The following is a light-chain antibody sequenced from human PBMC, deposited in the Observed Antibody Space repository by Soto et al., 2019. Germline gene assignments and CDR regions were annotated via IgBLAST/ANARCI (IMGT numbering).Light chain of an antibody. Sequence: DIQMTQSPSSLSAFVGDRVTITCRSSQNISRFLNWYQQKQGRVPDLLIYSVSRLHVGVPSRFSGSGSGTDFTLTTSSLQPADFATYFCQQSYNPPPTFGQGTKVEIK. CDR1: QNISRF. V-gene: IGKV1-39*01. CDR3: QQSYNPPPT. J-gene: IGKJ1*01. CDR2: SVS.